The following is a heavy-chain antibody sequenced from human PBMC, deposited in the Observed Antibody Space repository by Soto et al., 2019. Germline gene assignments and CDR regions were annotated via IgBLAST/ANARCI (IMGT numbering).Heavy chain of an antibody. J-gene: IGHJ4*02. D-gene: IGHD6-19*01. CDR3: AISGWYGGYFDY. V-gene: IGHV3-9*01. CDR2: ISWNSGSI. CDR1: GFTFDDYA. Sequence: EVQLVESGGGLVQPGRSLRLSCAASGFTFDDYAMHWVRQAPGKGLEWVSGISWNSGSIGYMDSVKGRFTISRDNAKNPLYPPMNSLRAEDTALYYRAISGWYGGYFDYWGQGTLVTVSS.